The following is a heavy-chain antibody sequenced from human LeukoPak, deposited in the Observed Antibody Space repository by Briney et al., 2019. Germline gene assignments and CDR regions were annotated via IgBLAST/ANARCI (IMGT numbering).Heavy chain of an antibody. V-gene: IGHV1-2*02. CDR2: INPNSGGT. CDR3: VIRSFGRIRDFD. Sequence: GASVKVSCKASGYTFTGYYMHWVRQAPGQGLEWMGWINPNSGGTNYAQKFQGRVTMTRDTSISTAYMELSRLRSDDTAVYYCVIRSFGRIRDFDWGQGTLVTVSS. J-gene: IGHJ4*02. D-gene: IGHD3-9*01. CDR1: GYTFTGYY.